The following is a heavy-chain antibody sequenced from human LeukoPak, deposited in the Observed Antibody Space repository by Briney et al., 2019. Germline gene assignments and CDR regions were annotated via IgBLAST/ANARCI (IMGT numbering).Heavy chain of an antibody. CDR2: RNPNSGNT. V-gene: IGHV1-8*03. CDR1: GYTFTSYD. J-gene: IGHJ6*03. D-gene: IGHD3-3*01. CDR3: ARVLYYDFWSGYSLGNYYYMDV. Sequence: ASVKVSCKASGYTFTSYDINWVRQATGQGLEWMGWRNPNSGNTGYAQKFQGRVTITRNTSISTAYMELSSLRSEDTAVYYCARVLYYDFWSGYSLGNYYYMDVWGKGTTVTVSS.